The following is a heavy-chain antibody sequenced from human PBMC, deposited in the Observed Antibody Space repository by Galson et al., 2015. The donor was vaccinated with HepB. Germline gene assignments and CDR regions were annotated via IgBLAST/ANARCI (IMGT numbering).Heavy chain of an antibody. D-gene: IGHD3-22*01. CDR3: AKVEITLYDSSGYYNN. V-gene: IGHV3-33*06. CDR2: IWYDGSNK. Sequence: SLRLSCAASGFTFSSYAMHWVCQAPGKGLEWVAVIWYDGSNKYYADSVKGRFTISRDNSKNTLYLQMNSLRAEDTAVYYCAKVEITLYDSSGYYNNWGQGTLVTVSS. J-gene: IGHJ4*02. CDR1: GFTFSSYA.